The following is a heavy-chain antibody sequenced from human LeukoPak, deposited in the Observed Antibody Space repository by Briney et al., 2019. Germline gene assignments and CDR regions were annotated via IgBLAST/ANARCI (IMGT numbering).Heavy chain of an antibody. J-gene: IGHJ6*03. D-gene: IGHD3-10*02. Sequence: GGSLRLSCVASRSTFSRYWMSWVRQAPGKGLEWVANIKQDGSEKYYVDSVKGRFTISRDNAKNSLYLQMNSLRAEDTAVYYCAREDSVRGGFPTFYHYYYMDVWGKGTTVTVSS. V-gene: IGHV3-7*01. CDR2: IKQDGSEK. CDR1: RSTFSRYW. CDR3: AREDSVRGGFPTFYHYYYMDV.